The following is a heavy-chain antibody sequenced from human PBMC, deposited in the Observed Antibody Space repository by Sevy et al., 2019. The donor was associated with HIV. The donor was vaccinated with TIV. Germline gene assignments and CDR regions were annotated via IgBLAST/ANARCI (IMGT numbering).Heavy chain of an antibody. Sequence: GESLKISCKGSGYSFISYWIGWVRQMPGKGLEWMGIIYPGDSDTRYSPSFQGQVTISADKSISTAYLQWSSLKASDTAMYYCARHALGLDDILTGSPSWFDPWGQGTLVTVSS. J-gene: IGHJ5*02. D-gene: IGHD3-9*01. V-gene: IGHV5-51*01. CDR1: GYSFISYW. CDR3: ARHALGLDDILTGSPSWFDP. CDR2: IYPGDSDT.